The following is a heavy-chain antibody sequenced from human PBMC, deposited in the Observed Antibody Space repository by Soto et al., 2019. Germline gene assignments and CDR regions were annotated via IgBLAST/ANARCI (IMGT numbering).Heavy chain of an antibody. Sequence: SETLSLTCTVPVDAIYIGGYYWTWIRQHPGKGLEWIGYIYHTGKTYDNPSLGSRVTMSVDTSKNQFSLNLASVTAADTDVYYCARDGSSTANWLDPCGQGTLVT. V-gene: IGHV4-31*02. CDR3: ARDGSSTANWLDP. CDR2: IYHTGKT. J-gene: IGHJ5*02. D-gene: IGHD2-2*01. CDR1: VDAIYIGGYY.